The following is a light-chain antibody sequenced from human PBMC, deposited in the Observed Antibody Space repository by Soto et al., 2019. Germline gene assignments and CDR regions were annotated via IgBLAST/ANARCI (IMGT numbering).Light chain of an antibody. J-gene: IGLJ1*01. CDR3: SSYTSSTTLV. CDR1: RGDIGGYNY. CDR2: DVY. Sequence: QSALTQPASVSASPGQSITISCTGTRGDIGGYNYVSWYQQHPGKAPKLMIYDVYHRPSGVSNRFSASKSGNTASLTISGLQAEGEADYYCSSYTSSTTLVFGTGTKVTVL. V-gene: IGLV2-14*03.